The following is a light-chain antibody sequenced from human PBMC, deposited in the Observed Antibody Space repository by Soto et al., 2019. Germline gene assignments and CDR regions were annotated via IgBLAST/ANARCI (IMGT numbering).Light chain of an antibody. CDR1: SSDVGGYSY. J-gene: IGLJ2*01. CDR3: SLYTSSSSVVV. CDR2: EVS. V-gene: IGLV2-14*01. Sequence: QSVLTQPASVSGSPGQSITISCTGTSSDVGGYSYVSWYQQHPGKAPKLMIYEVSYRPSGVSNRFSGSKSGNTASLTISGLQAEDEADYYCSLYTSSSSVVVIGGGTKVTVL.